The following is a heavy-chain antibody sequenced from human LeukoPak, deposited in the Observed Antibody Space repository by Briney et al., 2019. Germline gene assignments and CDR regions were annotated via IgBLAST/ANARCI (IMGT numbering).Heavy chain of an antibody. V-gene: IGHV4-61*02. J-gene: IGHJ4*02. CDR1: GGSLRSGSYY. Sequence: SQTLSLTCPVSGGSLRSGSYYWTWIRQPAGRGLEGIGRMYISGSAHYNPSLKSRVSISLDPSKNHSSLKLSSVSAADKDVYYCAREWLGTDYWGQGTLVSVSS. CDR2: MYISGSA. CDR3: AREWLGTDY. D-gene: IGHD6-19*01.